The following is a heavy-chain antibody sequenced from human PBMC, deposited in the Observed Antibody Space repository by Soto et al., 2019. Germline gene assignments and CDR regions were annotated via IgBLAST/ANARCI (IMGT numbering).Heavy chain of an antibody. V-gene: IGHV4-34*01. Sequence: SETLSLTCAVYGGSFSGYYWSWIRQPPGKGLEWIGEINHSGSTNYNPSLKSRVTISVDTSKNQFSLKLSSVTAADTAVYYCASNTDCSSTSCYTLGPWGQGTLVTVSS. J-gene: IGHJ5*02. CDR2: INHSGST. CDR1: GGSFSGYY. D-gene: IGHD2-2*02. CDR3: ASNTDCSSTSCYTLGP.